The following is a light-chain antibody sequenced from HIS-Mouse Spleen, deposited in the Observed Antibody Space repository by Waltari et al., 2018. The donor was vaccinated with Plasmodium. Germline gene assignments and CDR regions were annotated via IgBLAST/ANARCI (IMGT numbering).Light chain of an antibody. CDR3: YSTDSSGNHRV. V-gene: IGLV3-10*01. Sequence: SSELTQPPSVSVSPGKTARITCAGDALPQKYTNQYQQKSGQAPVLVIYEDSKRPSGIPERFSGSSSGTMATLTISGAQVEDEADYYCYSTDSSGNHRVFGGGTKLTVL. CDR1: ALPQKY. CDR2: EDS. J-gene: IGLJ3*02.